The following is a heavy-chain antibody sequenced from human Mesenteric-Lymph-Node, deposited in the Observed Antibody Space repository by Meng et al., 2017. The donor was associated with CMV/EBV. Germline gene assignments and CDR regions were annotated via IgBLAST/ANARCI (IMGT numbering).Heavy chain of an antibody. D-gene: IGHD6-13*01. CDR1: GGSFNAYF. J-gene: IGHJ4*02. CDR3: ARGSWYGYYFDY. Sequence: CDVYGGSFNAYFWTWLRQPPGKGLEWIGEIHQSGSPNYNPSLKSRVTISVDTSKSQFSLKLSSVTAADTAMYYCARGSWYGYYFDYWGQGTLVTVSS. V-gene: IGHV4-34*01. CDR2: IHQSGSP.